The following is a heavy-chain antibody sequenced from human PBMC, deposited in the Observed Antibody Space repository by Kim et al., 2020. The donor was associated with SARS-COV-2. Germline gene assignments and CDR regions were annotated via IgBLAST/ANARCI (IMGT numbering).Heavy chain of an antibody. CDR1: GGTFSSYA. Sequence: SVKVSCKASGGTFSSYAISWVRQAPGQGLEWMGRIIPILGIANYAQKFQGRVTITADKSTSTAYMELSSLRSEDTAVYYCARDCSVRLECPWDYWGQGTLVTVSS. D-gene: IGHD3-10*02. CDR2: IIPILGIA. CDR3: ARDCSVRLECPWDY. V-gene: IGHV1-69*04. J-gene: IGHJ4*02.